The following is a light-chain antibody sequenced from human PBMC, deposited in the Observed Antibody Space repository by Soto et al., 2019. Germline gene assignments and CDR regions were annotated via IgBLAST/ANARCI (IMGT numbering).Light chain of an antibody. CDR3: QQRSTWPPT. J-gene: IGKJ4*01. V-gene: IGKV3-11*01. Sequence: EIVLTQSPATLSLSPGERATLSCRASQSVRSYLAWYQQRSGQAPRLLMFDASHRATGIPARFSGSGSGKDFTLTISSLEPEDFAVYYCQQRSTWPPTFGGGTKVEIK. CDR2: DAS. CDR1: QSVRSY.